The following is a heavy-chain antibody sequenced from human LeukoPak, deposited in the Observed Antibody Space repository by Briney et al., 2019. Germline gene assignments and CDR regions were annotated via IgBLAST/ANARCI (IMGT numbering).Heavy chain of an antibody. CDR2: IIHIFGTA. J-gene: IGHJ4*02. V-gene: IGHV1-69*05. Sequence: GASVKVSCKASGGTLSSYAISWVRQAPGQGLEWMGGIIHIFGTANYAPKFEGRVTITTDESTSTAYMELSSLRSEDTAVYYCARHPRPLGMSGGNYYDYWGQGTLVTVSS. D-gene: IGHD2-15*01. CDR3: ARHPRPLGMSGGNYYDY. CDR1: GGTLSSYA.